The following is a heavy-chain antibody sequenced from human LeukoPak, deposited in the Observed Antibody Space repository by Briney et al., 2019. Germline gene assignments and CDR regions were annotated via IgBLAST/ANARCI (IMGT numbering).Heavy chain of an antibody. CDR3: AREARNYCSGGSCSYFDY. V-gene: IGHV3-21*01. D-gene: IGHD2-15*01. CDR1: GFTFSSYS. CDR2: ISSSSSYI. Sequence: GGSLRLSCAASGFTFSSYSMNWVRQAPGKGLEWVSSISSSSSYIYYADSVKGRFTISRDNAKNSLYLQMNSLRAEDTAVYYCAREARNYCSGGSCSYFDYWGQGTLVTVSS. J-gene: IGHJ4*02.